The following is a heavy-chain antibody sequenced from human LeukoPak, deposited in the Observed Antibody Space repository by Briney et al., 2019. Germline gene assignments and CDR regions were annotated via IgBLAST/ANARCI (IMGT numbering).Heavy chain of an antibody. Sequence: SETLSLTCTVSGGSISSSSYYWGWIRQPPGKGLERIGSIYYSGSTYYNPSLKSRVTISVDKSKNQFSLKLSSVTAADTAVYYCARSHSYGRIDYWGQGTLVTVSS. D-gene: IGHD5-18*01. J-gene: IGHJ4*02. V-gene: IGHV4-39*07. CDR2: IYYSGST. CDR3: ARSHSYGRIDY. CDR1: GGSISSSSYY.